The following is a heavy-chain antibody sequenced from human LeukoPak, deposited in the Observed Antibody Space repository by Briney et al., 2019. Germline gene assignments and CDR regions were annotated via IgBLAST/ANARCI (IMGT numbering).Heavy chain of an antibody. CDR1: GFSLSSYG. D-gene: IGHD3-16*01. V-gene: IGHV3-33*01. CDR3: ARWGGTRQFYFDY. J-gene: IGHJ4*02. Sequence: GGSLRLSCAASGFSLSSYGLHWVRQGPGKGLEWLAVINYDGSNRYYADSVKGRFTISKDSSENTLYLQMNSLRADDTAMYYCARWGGTRQFYFDYWGQGTLATVSS. CDR2: INYDGSNR.